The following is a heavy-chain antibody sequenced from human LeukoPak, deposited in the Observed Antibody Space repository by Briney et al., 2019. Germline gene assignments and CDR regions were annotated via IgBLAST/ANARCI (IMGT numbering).Heavy chain of an antibody. CDR1: GFTFSDYA. V-gene: IGHV3-33*08. Sequence: GGSLRLSCAASGFTFSDYAMHWVRQAPGKGLEWVAVIWYDGSNKYYADSVKGRFTISRDNSKNTLYLQMDSLRAEDTAVYYCAREREYYFDYWGQGTLVTVSS. J-gene: IGHJ4*02. CDR3: AREREYYFDY. CDR2: IWYDGSNK. D-gene: IGHD2/OR15-2a*01.